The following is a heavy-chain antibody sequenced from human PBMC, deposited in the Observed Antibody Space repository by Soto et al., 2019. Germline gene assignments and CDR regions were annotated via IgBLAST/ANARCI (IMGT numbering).Heavy chain of an antibody. CDR3: ARDSSSTMVRVVLRTWFDP. D-gene: IGHD3-10*01. CDR1: GYTFTSYY. CDR2: INPSGGST. Sequence: QVQLVQSGAEVKKPGASVKVSCKASGYTFTSYYMHWVRQAPGQGLEWMGLINPSGGSTSYAQKFQGRVTMTRDTSTRTVYMELSRLRSEDTAVYYCARDSSSTMVRVVLRTWFDPWGQGSLVTVAS. V-gene: IGHV1-46*01. J-gene: IGHJ5*02.